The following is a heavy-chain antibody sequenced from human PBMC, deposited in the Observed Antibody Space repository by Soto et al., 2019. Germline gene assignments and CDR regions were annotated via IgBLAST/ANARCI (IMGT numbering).Heavy chain of an antibody. J-gene: IGHJ4*02. Sequence: SETLSLTCTLSGGSISSYYWSWIRQPPGKGLEWIGHIYYSGSTNYNPSLKSRVTISVDTSKNQFSLKLSSVTAADTAVYYCARRYGGNFDYWGQGTLVTVSS. V-gene: IGHV4-59*01. CDR3: ARRYGGNFDY. D-gene: IGHD1-26*01. CDR2: IYYSGST. CDR1: GGSISSYY.